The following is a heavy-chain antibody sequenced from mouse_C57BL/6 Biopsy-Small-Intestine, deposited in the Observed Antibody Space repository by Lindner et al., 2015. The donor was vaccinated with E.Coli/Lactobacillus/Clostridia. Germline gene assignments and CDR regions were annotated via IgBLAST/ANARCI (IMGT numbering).Heavy chain of an antibody. D-gene: IGHD1-1*01. CDR1: GYTFTTYP. J-gene: IGHJ4*01. CDR3: ARRSNYDYAMDY. V-gene: IGHV1-47*01. Sequence: VQLQESGAELVKPGASVKMSCKASGYTFTTYPIEWMKQNHGKSLEWIGNFHPYDDDTKYNEKFKGKATLTVDESSNTVYLELSRLTSDDSAVYYCARRSNYDYAMDYWGQGTSVTVSS. CDR2: FHPYDDDT.